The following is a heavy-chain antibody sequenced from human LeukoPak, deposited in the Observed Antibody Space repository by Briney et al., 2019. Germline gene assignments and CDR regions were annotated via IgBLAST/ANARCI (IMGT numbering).Heavy chain of an antibody. Sequence: PGGSLRLSYAASGFTFSSYWMHWVRQAPGKGLVWVSLINSDGSSTIYADSVKGRFTISRDNAKNTLCLQMKSLRAEDTAVYYCARGLTIFGVVNDAFDIWGQGTMVTVSS. CDR2: INSDGSST. D-gene: IGHD3-3*01. J-gene: IGHJ3*02. CDR3: ARGLTIFGVVNDAFDI. CDR1: GFTFSSYW. V-gene: IGHV3-74*01.